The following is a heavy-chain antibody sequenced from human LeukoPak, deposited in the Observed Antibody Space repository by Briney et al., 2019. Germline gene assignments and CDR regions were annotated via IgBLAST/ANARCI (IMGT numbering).Heavy chain of an antibody. D-gene: IGHD6-19*01. CDR2: ISGSGAST. Sequence: GGCLRLSCAASGFTFSSYAMSWVRQAPGKGLEWVSGISGSGASTYYADSVKGRFTISRDNSKNTLYLQMNSLRAEDTAVYYCAKEAVGPYAFDIWGQGTMVTVSS. CDR3: AKEAVGPYAFDI. V-gene: IGHV3-23*01. CDR1: GFTFSSYA. J-gene: IGHJ3*02.